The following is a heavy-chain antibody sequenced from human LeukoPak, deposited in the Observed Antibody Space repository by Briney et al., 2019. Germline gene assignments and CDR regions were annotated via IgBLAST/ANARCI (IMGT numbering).Heavy chain of an antibody. D-gene: IGHD3-10*01. Sequence: SETLSLTCTVSGGSISSSSYYWGWIRQPPGKGLEYIGCINFGGSTYYNPSLKSRVTISVDTSKSQFSLKMNSVTAVDTAVYYCARLAVGEPLDYWGQGTLATVSS. V-gene: IGHV4-39*01. CDR1: GGSISSSSYY. CDR2: INFGGST. CDR3: ARLAVGEPLDY. J-gene: IGHJ4*02.